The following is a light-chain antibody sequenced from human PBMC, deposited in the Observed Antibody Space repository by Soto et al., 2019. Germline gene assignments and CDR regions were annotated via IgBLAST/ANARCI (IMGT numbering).Light chain of an antibody. CDR1: SSDVGGYNY. J-gene: IGLJ2*01. Sequence: QSALTQPASVSGSPGQSITISCTGTSSDVGGYNYVSWYQQHPGKAPKLMIYEVSNRPSGVSTRFSGSKSGNTASLTISGLHAEDAADYYCSSYTTSSPVVFGGGTKLTVL. CDR2: EVS. CDR3: SSYTTSSPVV. V-gene: IGLV2-14*01.